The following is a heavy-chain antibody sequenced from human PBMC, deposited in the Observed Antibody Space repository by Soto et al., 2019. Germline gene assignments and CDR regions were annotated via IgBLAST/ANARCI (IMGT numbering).Heavy chain of an antibody. V-gene: IGHV1-18*01. J-gene: IGHJ4*02. CDR1: GYTFSNFG. Sequence: QVQLVQSGGEVKKPGASVKVSCKASGYTFSNFGLSWVRQAPGQGLELMGWISPYNGNTNYAQKLQGRLTMTTDTPKSTANMELRSLRSDDTAVYYCARDRLGVSVTGGGFDSWGQGTLVTVSS. CDR2: ISPYNGNT. D-gene: IGHD2-8*01. CDR3: ARDRLGVSVTGGGFDS.